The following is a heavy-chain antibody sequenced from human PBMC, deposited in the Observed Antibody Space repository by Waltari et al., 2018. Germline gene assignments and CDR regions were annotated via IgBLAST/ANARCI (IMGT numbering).Heavy chain of an antibody. CDR2: IYYSGST. V-gene: IGHV4-59*01. J-gene: IGHJ6*03. CDR3: ARVRGDYYDSSGYYYYYMDV. D-gene: IGHD3-22*01. CDR1: GGSISSYY. Sequence: QVQLQESGPGLVKPSETLSLTCTVSGGSISSYYWSWIRQPPGKGLEWIGYIYYSGSTNYHPSLKSRVTIAVDTSKNQFSLKLSSVTAADTAVYYCARVRGDYYDSSGYYYYYMDVWGKGTTVTVSS.